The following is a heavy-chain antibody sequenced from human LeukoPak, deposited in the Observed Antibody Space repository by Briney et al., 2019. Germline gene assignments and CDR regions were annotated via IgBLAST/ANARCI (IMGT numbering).Heavy chain of an antibody. J-gene: IGHJ4*02. D-gene: IGHD4-23*01. CDR3: ARHHGDYGGNSGGLDY. CDR1: GGSISSGGYS. Sequence: PSQTLSLTCTVSGGSISSGGYSWSWIRQPPGKGLEWIGYIYYSGSTYYNPSLKSRVTISVDTSKNQFSLKLSSVTAADTAVYYCARHHGDYGGNSGGLDYWGQGTLVTVSS. V-gene: IGHV4-30-2*03. CDR2: IYYSGST.